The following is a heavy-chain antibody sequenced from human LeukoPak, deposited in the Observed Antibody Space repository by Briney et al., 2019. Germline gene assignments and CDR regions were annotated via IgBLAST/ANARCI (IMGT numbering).Heavy chain of an antibody. CDR3: AGGREVAFDY. Sequence: PGGSLRLSCAASGFTFSSYSMNWVRQAPGEGLEWVSSISSSSSYIYYADSVKGRFTISRDNAKNSLYLQMNSLRAEDTAVHYCAGGREVAFDYWGQGTLVTVSS. D-gene: IGHD1-26*01. J-gene: IGHJ4*02. V-gene: IGHV3-21*01. CDR2: ISSSSSYI. CDR1: GFTFSSYS.